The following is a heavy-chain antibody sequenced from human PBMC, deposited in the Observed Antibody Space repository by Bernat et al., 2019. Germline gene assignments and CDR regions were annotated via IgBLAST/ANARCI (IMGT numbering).Heavy chain of an antibody. CDR2: SKKKANSYTT. Sequence: EVQLLESGGGLVQPGGSLRLSCAASGFTFSDYHMEWVRQAPGKGLEWVGRSKKKANSYTTEYAASVRGRFTISRDDSKNSLYLQMNSLKTEDTAVYYCARTGRGTFDTWGQGTMVTVSS. V-gene: IGHV3-72*01. CDR1: GFTFSDYH. CDR3: ARTGRGTFDT. J-gene: IGHJ3*02.